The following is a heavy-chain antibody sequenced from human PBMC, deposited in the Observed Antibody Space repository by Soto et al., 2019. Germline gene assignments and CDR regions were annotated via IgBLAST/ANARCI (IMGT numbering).Heavy chain of an antibody. CDR2: YHSGGST. Sequence: QVQLQESGSGLVKPSQSLSLTCTVSGVSLNTADTWWSWIRQSPGKGLEFIGYYHSGGSTYYDACFRRRVIISADSSNSQFSLKLSSVTVADTAVYFCVRSRQMESGNDYGLDVWGQGTRVTVSS. V-gene: IGHV4-30-4*01. CDR1: GVSLNTADTW. J-gene: IGHJ6*02. CDR3: VRSRQMESGNDYGLDV. D-gene: IGHD1-1*01.